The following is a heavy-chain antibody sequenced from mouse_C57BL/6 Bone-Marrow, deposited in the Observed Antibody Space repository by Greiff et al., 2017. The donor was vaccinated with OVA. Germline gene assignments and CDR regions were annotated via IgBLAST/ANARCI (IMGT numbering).Heavy chain of an antibody. CDR3: ARQANWEKLCYCDY. D-gene: IGHD4-1*01. CDR2: IDPSDSYT. V-gene: IGHV1-69*01. CDR1: GYTFTSYW. Sequence: QVQLQQPGAELVMPGASVKLSCKASGYTFTSYWMHWVKQRPGQGLEWIGEIDPSDSYTNYNQKFKGKSTLTVDKSSSTAYMQLSSLTSEDSAVYYCARQANWEKLCYCDYWGQGTTLTVSS. J-gene: IGHJ2*01.